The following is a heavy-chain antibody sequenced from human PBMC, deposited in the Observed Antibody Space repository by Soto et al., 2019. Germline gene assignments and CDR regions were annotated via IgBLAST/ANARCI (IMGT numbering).Heavy chain of an antibody. Sequence: SETLSLTCAVYVGSFSCYYWSWIRQPPGKGLEWIGEINHSGSTNYNPSLKSRVTISVDTSKNQFSLKLSSVTAADTAVYYCARHRAISSTYGMDVWGQGTTVTV. D-gene: IGHD5-18*01. V-gene: IGHV4-34*01. J-gene: IGHJ6*02. CDR1: VGSFSCYY. CDR3: ARHRAISSTYGMDV. CDR2: INHSGST.